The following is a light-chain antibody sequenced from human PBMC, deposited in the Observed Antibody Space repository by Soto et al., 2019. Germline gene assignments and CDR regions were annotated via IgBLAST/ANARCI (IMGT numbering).Light chain of an antibody. CDR3: QQTYSIPYT. V-gene: IGKV1-39*01. CDR1: QSISSY. CDR2: ATS. J-gene: IGKJ2*01. Sequence: DIQMTQSPSSLSASVGDRVTITCRASQSISSYLNWYQQKPGKAPELLIYATSSLQSGVPSRFSGSGSRTDFTLTISSLQPEDFATYYCQQTYSIPYTFGQGTKLDI.